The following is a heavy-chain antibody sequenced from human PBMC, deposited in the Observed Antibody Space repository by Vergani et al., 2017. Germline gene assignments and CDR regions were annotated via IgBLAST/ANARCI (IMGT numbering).Heavy chain of an antibody. D-gene: IGHD6-6*01. J-gene: IGHJ4*02. CDR3: ARDPGSLEYSSSSMDY. V-gene: IGHV3-30-3*01. Sequence: QVHLVQSGAEVKKPGASVKVSCKASGYTFTSYAMHWVRQAPGKGLEWVAVISYDGSNKYYADSVKGRFTISRDNSKNTLYLQMNSLRAEDTAVYYCARDPGSLEYSSSSMDYWGQGTLVTVSS. CDR1: GYTFTSYA. CDR2: ISYDGSNK.